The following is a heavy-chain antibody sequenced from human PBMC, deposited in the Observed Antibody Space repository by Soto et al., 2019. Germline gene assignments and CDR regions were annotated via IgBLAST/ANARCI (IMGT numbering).Heavy chain of an antibody. V-gene: IGHV1-69*02. J-gene: IGHJ5*02. D-gene: IGHD3-10*01. CDR1: GGTFSSYT. CDR3: ARSSSVSGGYYYNWFDP. Sequence: SVKVSCKASGGTFSSYTISWVRQAPGQGLEWMGRIIPILGIANYAQKFQGRVTITADKSTSTAYMELSSLRSEDTAVYYCARSSSVSGGYYYNWFDPCGQGTLVTVSS. CDR2: IIPILGIA.